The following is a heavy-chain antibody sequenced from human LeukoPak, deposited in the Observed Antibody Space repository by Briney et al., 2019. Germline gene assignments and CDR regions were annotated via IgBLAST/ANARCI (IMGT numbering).Heavy chain of an antibody. CDR3: ARDLAYYYDSSYD. V-gene: IGHV3-21*01. CDR2: IDRSSSNI. J-gene: IGHJ4*02. CDR1: GFTFSIYS. Sequence: PGGSLRLSCAASGFTFSIYSMNWVRQAPGKGLEWVASIDRSSSNINYGDSVKGRFTISRDNAKNSVFLQMNSLRADDTAVYYCARDLAYYYDSSYDWGQGTLVTVSS. D-gene: IGHD3-22*01.